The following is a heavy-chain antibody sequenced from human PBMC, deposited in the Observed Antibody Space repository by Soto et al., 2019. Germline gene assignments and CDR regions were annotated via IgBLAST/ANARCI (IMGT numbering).Heavy chain of an antibody. V-gene: IGHV1-3*01. CDR3: ARAAGRWPLLPYWFDP. CDR1: GFPFSAFA. J-gene: IGHJ5*02. Sequence: QVQLVQSGAEVKKPGASVRVSCTASGFPFSAFAIHWVRQAPGQGLEWMGWINPGTGDTKYSQRIQGRATFTRDTSASTVFLELGSLTSEDTAVYFCARAAGRWPLLPYWFDPWGQGALVTVSS. CDR2: INPGTGDT. D-gene: IGHD2-15*01.